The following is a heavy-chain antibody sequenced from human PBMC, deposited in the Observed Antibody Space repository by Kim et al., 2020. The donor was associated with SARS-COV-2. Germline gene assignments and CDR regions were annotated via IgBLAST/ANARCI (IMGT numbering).Heavy chain of an antibody. Sequence: SETLSLTCTVSGGSISSYYWSWIRQPPGKGLEWIGYIYYSGSTNYNPSLKSRVTISVDTSKNQFSLKLSSVTAADTAVYYCARVGAQYYYDSSGYYSPYYYYGMDVWGQGTTVTVSS. J-gene: IGHJ6*02. D-gene: IGHD3-22*01. CDR1: GGSISSYY. CDR3: ARVGAQYYYDSSGYYSPYYYYGMDV. V-gene: IGHV4-59*01. CDR2: IYYSGST.